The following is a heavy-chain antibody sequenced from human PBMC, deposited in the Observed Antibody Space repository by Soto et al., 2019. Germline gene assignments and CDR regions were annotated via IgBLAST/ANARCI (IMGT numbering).Heavy chain of an antibody. J-gene: IGHJ4*02. V-gene: IGHV3-53*01. CDR1: GFTVSSNY. D-gene: IGHD1-1*01. CDR3: ARDLVGNDGY. CDR2: IYSGGST. Sequence: GGSLRLSCAASGFTVSSNYMSWVRQAPGKGLEWVSVIYSGGSTYYADSVKGRFTISRDNSKNTLYLQMNSLRAEDTAVYYCARDLVGNDGYWGQETLVTVSS.